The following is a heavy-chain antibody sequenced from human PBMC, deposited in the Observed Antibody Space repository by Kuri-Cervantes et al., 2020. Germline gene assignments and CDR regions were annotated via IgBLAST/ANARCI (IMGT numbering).Heavy chain of an antibody. CDR1: GGSISSSNW. V-gene: IGHV4-4*02. J-gene: IGHJ4*02. CDR3: ARGLSDSSGYCYDRGRLSRSRYYFDY. D-gene: IGHD3-22*01. Sequence: SETLSLTCAVSGGSISSSNWWSWVRQPPGKGLEWIGEIYHSGRTNYKPSHKTRVTISVDASKSQFSLKLSSVTAADTAVYYCARGLSDSSGYCYDRGRLSRSRYYFDYWGQGTLVTVSS. CDR2: IYHSGRT.